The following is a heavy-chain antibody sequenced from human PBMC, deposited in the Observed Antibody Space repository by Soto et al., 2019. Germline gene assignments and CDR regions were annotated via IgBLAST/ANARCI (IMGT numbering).Heavy chain of an antibody. D-gene: IGHD3-16*01. CDR2: IIPIFGTA. J-gene: IGHJ4*02. CDR1: GGTFSSYA. CDR3: ARPNYVRRAKDLELDY. V-gene: IGHV1-69*01. Sequence: QVQLVQSGAEVKKPGSSVKVSCKASGGTFSSYAISWVRQAPGQGLEWMGGIIPIFGTANYAQKFQGRVTITADESTSTAYMELSSLRSEDTAVYYCARPNYVRRAKDLELDYWGQGTLVTVSS.